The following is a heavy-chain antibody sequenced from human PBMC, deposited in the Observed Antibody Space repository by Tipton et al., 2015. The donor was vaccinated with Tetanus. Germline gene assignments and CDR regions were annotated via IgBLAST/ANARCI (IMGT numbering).Heavy chain of an antibody. CDR2: IYHSGSA. Sequence: TLSLTCTVSGDSVSTGNFYWSWIRQSPGKGLEWIGYIYHSGSAYYKPSLKSRATISVDTSKNKFSLNLTSLTAADTAVFHCARALRWVPSCYAMDVWGQGAPVSLSS. V-gene: IGHV4-30-4*01. CDR1: GDSVSTGNFY. CDR3: ARALRWVPSCYAMDV. D-gene: IGHD2-2*01. J-gene: IGHJ6*02.